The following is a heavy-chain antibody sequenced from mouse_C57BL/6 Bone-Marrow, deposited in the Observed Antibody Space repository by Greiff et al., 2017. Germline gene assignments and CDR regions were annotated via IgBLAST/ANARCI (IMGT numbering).Heavy chain of an antibody. Sequence: QVQLQQSGAELVRPGASVKLSCKASGYTFTDYYINWVKQRPGQGLEWIARIYPGSGNTYYNEKFKGKATLTAEKSSSTAYMQLSSLTSEDSAVYFCARRGAPCYYGSSDAMDYWGQGTSVTVSS. V-gene: IGHV1-76*01. D-gene: IGHD1-1*01. CDR2: IYPGSGNT. CDR3: ARRGAPCYYGSSDAMDY. J-gene: IGHJ4*01. CDR1: GYTFTDYY.